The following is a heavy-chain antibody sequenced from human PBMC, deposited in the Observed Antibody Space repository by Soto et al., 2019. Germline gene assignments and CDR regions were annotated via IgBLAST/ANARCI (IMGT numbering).Heavy chain of an antibody. CDR2: IYSGGST. Sequence: PGGSLRLSCAASGFSVSTKYTSWVRQAPGKGLEWVSVIYSGGSTFYADSVRGRFTISRDNSKNTVNLQMNSLRAEDTAVYYCARDPWAADYWXQGXLVTVSS. D-gene: IGHD3-16*01. V-gene: IGHV3-66*01. J-gene: IGHJ4*02. CDR1: GFSVSTKY. CDR3: ARDPWAADY.